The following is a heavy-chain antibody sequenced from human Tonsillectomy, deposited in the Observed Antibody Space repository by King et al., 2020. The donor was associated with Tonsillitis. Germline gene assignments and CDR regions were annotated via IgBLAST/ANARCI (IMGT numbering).Heavy chain of an antibody. D-gene: IGHD2-21*01. V-gene: IGHV1-2*02. Sequence: VQLVQSGAEVKKPGASVKVSCKASGYTFTGYYIHWVRQAPGQGLEGMGWINPNSGGTNYAKKFQGRVTMNRDTSISTAYMELSRRRSDDTAVYYCARDAYCGGDCATPDVWGRGTTVSVSS. CDR1: GYTFTGYY. CDR2: INPNSGGT. J-gene: IGHJ6*04. CDR3: ARDAYCGGDCATPDV.